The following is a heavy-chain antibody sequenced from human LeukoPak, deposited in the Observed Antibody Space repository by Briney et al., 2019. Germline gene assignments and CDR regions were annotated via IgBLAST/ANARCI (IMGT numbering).Heavy chain of an antibody. CDR3: AKDRRACSSSSCYYRFDY. CDR2: ISDSGGST. J-gene: IGHJ4*02. CDR1: EFTFSSYA. D-gene: IGHD2-2*01. V-gene: IGHV3-23*01. Sequence: PGGSLRLSCAASEFTFSSYAMSWVRQAPGKGLEWVSAISDSGGSTYYADSVKGRFTVSRDNSKNTMYLQMNSLRAEDTAVYYCAKDRRACSSSSCYYRFDYWGQGTLVTVPS.